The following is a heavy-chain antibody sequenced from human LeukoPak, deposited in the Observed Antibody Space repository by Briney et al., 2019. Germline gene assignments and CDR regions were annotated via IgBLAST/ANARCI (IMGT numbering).Heavy chain of an antibody. V-gene: IGHV3-48*03. J-gene: IGHJ4*02. Sequence: GGSLRLSCAASGFTFSSYEMNWVRQAPGKGLEWVSYISSSGTTIYYADSVKGRFTISRDNSKNTLYLQMNSLRAEDTAVYYCARSRLHARWYFDYWGQGTLVTVSS. CDR1: GFTFSSYE. D-gene: IGHD4-11*01. CDR3: ARSRLHARWYFDY. CDR2: ISSSGTTI.